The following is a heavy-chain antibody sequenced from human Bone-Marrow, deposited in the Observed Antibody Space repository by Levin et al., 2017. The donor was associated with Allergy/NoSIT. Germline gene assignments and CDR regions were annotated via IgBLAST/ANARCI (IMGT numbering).Heavy chain of an antibody. CDR3: ARAPRVRVTNWFDP. V-gene: IGHV3-74*01. Sequence: GGSLRLSCAASGFTFSSYWMHWVRQAPGKGLVWVSRINSDGSSTSYADSVKGRFTISRDNAKNTLYLQMNSLRAEDTAVYYCARAPRVRVTNWFDPWGQGTLVTVSS. CDR2: INSDGSST. J-gene: IGHJ5*02. D-gene: IGHD3-10*01. CDR1: GFTFSSYW.